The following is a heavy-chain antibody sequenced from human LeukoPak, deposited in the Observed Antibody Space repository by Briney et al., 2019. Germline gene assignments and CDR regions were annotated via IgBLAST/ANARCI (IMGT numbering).Heavy chain of an antibody. Sequence: PGGSLRLSCAASGFTFSSYAMSWVRQAPGKGLEWVSAISGSGGSTYYADSVKGRFTISRDNAKNSLYLQMNSLRAEDTAVYYCARDIRYSSSWALDYWGQGTLVTVSS. J-gene: IGHJ4*02. CDR1: GFTFSSYA. CDR3: ARDIRYSSSWALDY. V-gene: IGHV3-23*01. D-gene: IGHD6-13*01. CDR2: ISGSGGST.